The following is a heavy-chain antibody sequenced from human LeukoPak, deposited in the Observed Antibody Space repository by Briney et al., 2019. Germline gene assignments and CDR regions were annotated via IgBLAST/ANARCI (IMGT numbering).Heavy chain of an antibody. CDR3: ARGLTTVAMYNWFDP. CDR2: INHSDT. J-gene: IGHJ5*02. Sequence: SEALSLTCAVYGASFSGYHWSWIRQPPGKGLEWIGEINHSDTNYNPSLKSRVTISVDTSKNQLSLKLSSVTAADTAVYYCARGLTTVAMYNWFDPWGQGTLVTVSS. D-gene: IGHD4-23*01. V-gene: IGHV4-34*01. CDR1: GASFSGYH.